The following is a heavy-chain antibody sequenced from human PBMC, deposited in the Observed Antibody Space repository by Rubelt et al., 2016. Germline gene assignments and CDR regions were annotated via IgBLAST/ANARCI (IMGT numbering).Heavy chain of an antibody. CDR1: GYTLTELS. CDR2: FDPEDGET. Sequence: QVQLVQSGAEVKKPGASVKVSCKVSGYTLTELSMHWVRQAPGKGLEWMGGFDPEDGETIYAQKFQGRVTMTEETSTDTAYMELSSLGSEDTAVYYCARVPAGYCSSTSCYVSDYWGQGTLVTVSS. V-gene: IGHV1-24*01. CDR3: ARVPAGYCSSTSCYVSDY. D-gene: IGHD2-2*03. J-gene: IGHJ4*02.